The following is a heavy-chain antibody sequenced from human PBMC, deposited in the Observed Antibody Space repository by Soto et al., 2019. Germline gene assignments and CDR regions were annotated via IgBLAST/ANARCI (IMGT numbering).Heavy chain of an antibody. Sequence: QEQLVESGGGVVQPGTSLRLSCAASGITFGNYGSNWAAQAPGKGLEWVAFIWYDGTTKFYSDSVKGRFTISRDNSKSTLFLQMNSLRVEDTALYYCATVDNYYGSVFWGQGTLVTVSS. CDR2: IWYDGTTK. CDR1: GITFGNYG. J-gene: IGHJ4*02. CDR3: ATVDNYYGSVF. V-gene: IGHV3-33*01. D-gene: IGHD3-10*01.